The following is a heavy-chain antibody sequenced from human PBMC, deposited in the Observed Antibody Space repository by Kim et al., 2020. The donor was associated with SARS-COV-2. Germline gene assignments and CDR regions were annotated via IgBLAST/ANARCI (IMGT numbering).Heavy chain of an antibody. CDR1: GFTFSSYW. CDR3: ARGREGTIHYLNWFDP. CDR2: INSDGSST. D-gene: IGHD1-26*01. J-gene: IGHJ5*02. Sequence: GGSLRLSCAASGFTFSSYWMHWVRQAPGKGLVWVSRINSDGSSTSYADSVKGRFTISRDNAKNTLYLQMNSLRAEDTAVYYCARGREGTIHYLNWFDPWGQGTLVTVSS. V-gene: IGHV3-74*01.